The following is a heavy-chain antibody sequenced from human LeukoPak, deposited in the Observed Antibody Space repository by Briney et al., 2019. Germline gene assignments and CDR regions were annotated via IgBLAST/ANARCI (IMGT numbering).Heavy chain of an antibody. D-gene: IGHD6-13*01. CDR2: IYYSGST. J-gene: IGHJ4*02. V-gene: IGHV4-59*01. CDR1: GGSISSCY. CDR3: ARAGFGYGSSAVDY. Sequence: SETLSLTCTVSGGSISSCYWSWIRQPPGKGLEWIGYIYYSGSTNYNPSLKSRVTISVDTSKNQFSLKLSSVTAADTAVYYCARAGFGYGSSAVDYWGQGTLVTVSS.